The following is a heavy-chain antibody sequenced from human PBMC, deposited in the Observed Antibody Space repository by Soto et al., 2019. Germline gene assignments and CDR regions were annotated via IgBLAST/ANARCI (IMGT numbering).Heavy chain of an antibody. J-gene: IGHJ4*02. V-gene: IGHV4-59*01. CDR3: AIKPGYSYGYFDY. CDR1: GGSISSYY. CDR2: IYYSGST. D-gene: IGHD5-18*01. Sequence: ETLSLTCTVSGGSISSYYWSWIRQPPGKGLEWIGYIYYSGSTNYNPSLKSRVTISVDTSKNQFSLKLSSVTAADTAVYYCAIKPGYSYGYFDYWGQGTLVTVSS.